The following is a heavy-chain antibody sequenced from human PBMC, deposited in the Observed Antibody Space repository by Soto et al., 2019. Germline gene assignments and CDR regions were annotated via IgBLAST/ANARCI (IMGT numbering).Heavy chain of an antibody. CDR2: IYYSGST. CDR3: ASGYYGSGSYYNDLFP. D-gene: IGHD3-10*01. Sequence: QVQLQESGPGLVKPSETLSLTCTVSGGSISSYYWSWIRQPPGKGLEWIGYIYYSGSTNYNPSLISRVTISVHTYKHQFSLKLGSVTAADTAVYYCASGYYGSGSYYNDLFPWGQGTLVTVSS. J-gene: IGHJ5*02. CDR1: GGSISSYY. V-gene: IGHV4-59*01.